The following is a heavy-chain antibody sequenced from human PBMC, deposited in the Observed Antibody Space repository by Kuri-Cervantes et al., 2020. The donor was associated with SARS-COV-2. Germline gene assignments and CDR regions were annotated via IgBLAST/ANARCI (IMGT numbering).Heavy chain of an antibody. CDR1: GGSFSGYY. J-gene: IGHJ4*02. CDR2: INHSGST. Sequence: GSLRLSCAVYGGSFSGYYWSWIRQPPGKGLEWIGEINHSGSTNYNPSLKSRVTISVDTSKNQFSLKLSSVTAADTAVYYCARGRRYSLPGGLDYWGQGTLVTFSS. D-gene: IGHD3-9*01. V-gene: IGHV4-34*01. CDR3: ARGRRYSLPGGLDY.